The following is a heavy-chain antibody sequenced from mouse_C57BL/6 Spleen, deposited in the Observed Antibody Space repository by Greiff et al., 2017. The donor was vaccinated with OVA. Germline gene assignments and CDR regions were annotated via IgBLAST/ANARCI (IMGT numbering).Heavy chain of an antibody. CDR1: GFTFSSYA. Sequence: EVMLVESGGGLVKPGGSLKLSCAASGFTFSSYAMSWVRQTPEKRLEWVATISDGGSYTYYPDNVKGRFTISRDNAKNNLYLQMSHLKSEDTAMYYCARKGYWGQRTLVTVSA. J-gene: IGHJ3*01. CDR3: ARKGY. CDR2: ISDGGSYT. V-gene: IGHV5-4*03.